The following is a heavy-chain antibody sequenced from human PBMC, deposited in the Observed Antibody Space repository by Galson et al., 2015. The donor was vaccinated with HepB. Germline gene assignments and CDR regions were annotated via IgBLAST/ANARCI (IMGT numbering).Heavy chain of an antibody. Sequence: SLRLSCAASGFSFNYFPMHWVRQAPGKGLEWVAVISYTGRYTNYADFGKGRFTISRDNSKNALYLQMNSLRVDDTALYYCVRPRVEGAGDYHNWYFDLWGRRTLVTVSS. CDR1: GFSFNYFP. CDR3: VRPRVEGAGDYHNWYFDL. V-gene: IGHV3-30*04. J-gene: IGHJ2*01. D-gene: IGHD4-17*01. CDR2: ISYTGRYT.